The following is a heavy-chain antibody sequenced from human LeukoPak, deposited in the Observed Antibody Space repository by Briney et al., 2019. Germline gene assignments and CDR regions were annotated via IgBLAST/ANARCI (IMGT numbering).Heavy chain of an antibody. D-gene: IGHD5-24*01. CDR2: ISWNSVNI. CDR1: GFTFDDYA. CDR3: VKDRGLRNQWLQLTYDS. Sequence: GRSLRLSCAASGFTFDDYAMHWVRQAPGKGLEWVSGISWNSVNIGYEDPVKGRFTISRDNAKNSLYLQMHSLRPEDTALYYCVKDRGLRNQWLQLTYDSWGQGTLVTVSS. J-gene: IGHJ4*02. V-gene: IGHV3-9*01.